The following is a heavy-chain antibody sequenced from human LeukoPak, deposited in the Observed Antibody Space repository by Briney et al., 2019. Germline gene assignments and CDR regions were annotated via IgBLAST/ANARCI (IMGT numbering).Heavy chain of an antibody. CDR3: AKLVGATTGDY. V-gene: IGHV3-23*01. CDR1: GFTLSRNA. J-gene: IGHJ4*02. CDR2: ISSSGDST. Sequence: GSLRLSCAASGFTLSRNALSWVRQAPGKGLEWVSTISSSGDSTFYADSVKGRFTISRDSSKNTLYLQMNSLRVEDTAVYYCAKLVGATTGDYWGQGTLVTVSS. D-gene: IGHD1-26*01.